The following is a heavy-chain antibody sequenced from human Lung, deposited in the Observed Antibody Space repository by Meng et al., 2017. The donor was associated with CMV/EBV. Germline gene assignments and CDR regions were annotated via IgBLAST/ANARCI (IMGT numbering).Heavy chain of an antibody. D-gene: IGHD4-17*01. CDR2: IHPGDSDT. CDR3: ARRGMMTTRGYWFDP. J-gene: IGHJ5*02. Sequence: GGSLRLSXEGSGYSFSNYWIDWVRQMPGKGLEWMGSIHPGDSDTRYSPSFHGQVTFSADKSIRTAYLQWSGLKASDTAMYYCARRGMMTTRGYWFDPWGQGTLVTVSS. CDR1: GYSFSNYW. V-gene: IGHV5-51*01.